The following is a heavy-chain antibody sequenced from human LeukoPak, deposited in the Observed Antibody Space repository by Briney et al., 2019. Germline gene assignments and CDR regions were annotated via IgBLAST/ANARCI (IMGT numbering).Heavy chain of an antibody. V-gene: IGHV3-23*01. Sequence: GGSLRLSYAASGFTFSSYAMSWVRQAPGKGLEWVSAISGSGGSTYDADSVKGRFTISRDNSKNTLYLQMNSLRAEDTAVYYCAKEFLGYSGSYWVIDYWGQGTLVTVSS. CDR2: ISGSGGST. CDR3: AKEFLGYSGSYWVIDY. CDR1: GFTFSSYA. J-gene: IGHJ4*02. D-gene: IGHD5-12*01.